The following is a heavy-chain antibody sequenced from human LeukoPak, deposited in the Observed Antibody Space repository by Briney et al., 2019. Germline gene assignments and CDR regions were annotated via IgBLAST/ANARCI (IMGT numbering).Heavy chain of an antibody. CDR1: GGSFSGYY. CDR2: INHSGST. D-gene: IGHD3-22*01. CDR3: ARVSPPDSSGTVDY. Sequence: PSETLSLTCAVYGGSFSGYYWSWIRQPPGKGLEWIGEINHSGSTNYNPSLKSRVTTSVDTSKNQFSLKLSSVTAADTAVYYCARVSPPDSSGTVDYWGQGTLVTVSS. J-gene: IGHJ4*02. V-gene: IGHV4-34*01.